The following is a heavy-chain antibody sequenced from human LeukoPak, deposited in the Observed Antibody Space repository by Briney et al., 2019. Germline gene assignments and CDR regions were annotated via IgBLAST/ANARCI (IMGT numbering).Heavy chain of an antibody. CDR2: IGSSSSTI. J-gene: IGHJ3*02. CDR1: GFTFSSYS. Sequence: GGSLSLSCAASGFTFSSYSVIVVRQAPGKGLECVSYIGSSSSTIYYADSVKGRFTISRDNAKNSLYLQMNSLRAEDTAVYYCARDQDSSGYFDAFDIWGQGTMVTVSS. D-gene: IGHD3-22*01. CDR3: ARDQDSSGYFDAFDI. V-gene: IGHV3-48*04.